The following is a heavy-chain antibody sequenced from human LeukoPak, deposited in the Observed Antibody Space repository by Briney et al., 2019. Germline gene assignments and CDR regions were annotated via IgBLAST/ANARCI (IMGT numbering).Heavy chain of an antibody. V-gene: IGHV3-48*02. CDR2: ISSSSSTI. CDR1: GFTVSSNY. J-gene: IGHJ4*02. CDR3: ARGLITTMIVVVPRKYFFDY. D-gene: IGHD3-22*01. Sequence: PGGSLRLSCAASGFTVSSNYISWVRQAPGKGLEWVSYISSSSSTIYYADSVKGRFTIFRDNAKNSLYLQMNSLRDEDTAVYYCARGLITTMIVVVPRKYFFDYWGQGTLVTVSS.